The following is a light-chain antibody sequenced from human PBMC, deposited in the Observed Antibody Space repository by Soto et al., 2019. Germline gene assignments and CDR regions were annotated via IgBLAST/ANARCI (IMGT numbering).Light chain of an antibody. CDR1: QGISSY. CDR2: AAS. V-gene: IGKV1-9*01. CDR3: QQLNSYPLP. J-gene: IGKJ4*01. Sequence: DIQLTQSPSFLSASVGDRVTITCRASQGISSYLAWYQQKLGKAPKLLTYAASTSHSGVPPRFIGSGSGTEFTLTISSLQTEDFATYYCQQLNSYPLPFGGGTKVQIK.